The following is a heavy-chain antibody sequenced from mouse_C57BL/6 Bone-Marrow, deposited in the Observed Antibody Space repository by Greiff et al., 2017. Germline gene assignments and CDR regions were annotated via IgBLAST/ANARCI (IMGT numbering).Heavy chain of an antibody. CDR2: IWWDDDK. CDR1: GFSLSTFGMG. Sequence: QVTLKVSGPGILQPSQTLSLTCSFSGFSLSTFGMGVGWIRQPSGKGLEWLAHIWWDDDKYYNPALKSRLTLSKDTSKNQVFLKIANVDTADTATYYCARIGPSYDWFAYWGQGTLVTVSA. J-gene: IGHJ3*01. D-gene: IGHD2-3*01. V-gene: IGHV8-8*01. CDR3: ARIGPSYDWFAY.